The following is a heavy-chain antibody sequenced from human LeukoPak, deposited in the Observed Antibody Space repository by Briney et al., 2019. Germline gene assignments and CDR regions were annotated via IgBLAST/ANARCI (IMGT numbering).Heavy chain of an antibody. V-gene: IGHV3-48*03. CDR2: ISSSGSTI. CDR1: GFTFSSYE. Sequence: GGSLRLSCAASGFTFSSYEMNWVRQAPGKGLEWVSYISSSGSTIYYADSVKGRFTISRDNAKNSLYLQMNSLRAEDTAVYYCARDSAKTRASSSDYWGQGTLVTVSS. CDR3: ARDSAKTRASSSDY. J-gene: IGHJ4*02. D-gene: IGHD2-2*01.